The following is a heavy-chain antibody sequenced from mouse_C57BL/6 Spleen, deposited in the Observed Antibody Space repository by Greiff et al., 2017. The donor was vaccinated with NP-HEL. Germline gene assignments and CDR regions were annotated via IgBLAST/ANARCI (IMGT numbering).Heavy chain of an antibody. D-gene: IGHD6-1*01. Sequence: QVQLQQPGAELVKPGASVKLSCTASGYTFTSYWMHWVKQRPGQALEWIGMIHPNSGSTNYNEKFKSKATLTVAKSTCTGYMQLSSLTCEDSAVYYSARGGLYRPLSYWGQGTLVTVSA. J-gene: IGHJ3*01. CDR3: ARGGLYRPLSY. V-gene: IGHV1-64*01. CDR1: GYTFTSYW. CDR2: IHPNSGST.